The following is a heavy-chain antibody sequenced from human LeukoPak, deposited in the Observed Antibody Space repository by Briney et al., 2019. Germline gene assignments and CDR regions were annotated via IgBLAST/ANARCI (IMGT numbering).Heavy chain of an antibody. CDR2: ISDDGRRK. Sequence: GGSLRLSCAASGFSFISYGTHWVRQAPGKGLERVGVISDDGRRKDYADSVKGRFTISRDNSKDTLYLQMNSLRAEDTAVYYCAKRPSDYGDYVSYFDYWGQGTLVTVSS. V-gene: IGHV3-30*18. D-gene: IGHD4-17*01. CDR3: AKRPSDYGDYVSYFDY. CDR1: GFSFISYG. J-gene: IGHJ4*02.